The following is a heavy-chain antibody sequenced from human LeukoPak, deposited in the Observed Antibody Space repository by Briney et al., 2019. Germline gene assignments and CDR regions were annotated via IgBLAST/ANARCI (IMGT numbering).Heavy chain of an antibody. Sequence: GGSLRLSCTASGVILSNYAMHWVRRPPGRGLEWVAVISFDGTNKYYGDSVEGRFSVSRDNSKNTLYLQMNSLRPDDTAMYYCATDYGDYEPIDYWGQGALVTVSS. D-gene: IGHD4-17*01. CDR3: ATDYGDYEPIDY. CDR2: ISFDGTNK. V-gene: IGHV3-30*04. CDR1: GVILSNYA. J-gene: IGHJ4*02.